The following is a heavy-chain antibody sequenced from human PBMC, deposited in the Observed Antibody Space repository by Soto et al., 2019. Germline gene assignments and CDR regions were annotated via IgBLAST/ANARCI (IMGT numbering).Heavy chain of an antibody. Sequence: EVQLVESGGGLVQPGRSLRLSCAASGFTFDDYAMHWVRQAPGKGLEWVSSISSSSSYIYYADSVKGRFTISRDNAKNSLYLQMNSLRAEDTAVYYCARGNTRMVYAILTSFDYWGQGTLVTVSS. V-gene: IGHV3-21*01. CDR3: ARGNTRMVYAILTSFDY. D-gene: IGHD2-8*01. CDR1: GFTFDDYA. J-gene: IGHJ4*02. CDR2: ISSSSSYI.